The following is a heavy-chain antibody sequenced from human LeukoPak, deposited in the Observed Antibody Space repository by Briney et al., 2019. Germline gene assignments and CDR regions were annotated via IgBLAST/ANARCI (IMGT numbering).Heavy chain of an antibody. D-gene: IGHD2-2*01. CDR3: VRSVIPVALAD. CDR1: GYIFTGYW. J-gene: IGHJ4*02. V-gene: IGHV5-51*01. Sequence: GESLKISCKGSGYIFTGYWIGWVRQMPGKGLEWMGFIYPGDSDTRYSPSFQGQVTISADKSITTAYLQWSSLEASDTAMYYCVRSVIPVALADWGQGTLVTVSS. CDR2: IYPGDSDT.